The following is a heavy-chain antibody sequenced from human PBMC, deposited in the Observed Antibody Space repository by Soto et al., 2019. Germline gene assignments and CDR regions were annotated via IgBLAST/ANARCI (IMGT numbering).Heavy chain of an antibody. D-gene: IGHD4-17*01. V-gene: IGHV4-34*01. Sequence: QVHLQQWGAGLLKPSETLSLTCAVYGGSFSGYYWSWIRQPPGKGLEWIGEINHSGSTNYNPSLKSRVTISVDTSKNQFSLKLSSVTAADTAVYYCARGVRDRDFDYWGQGTLVTVSS. J-gene: IGHJ4*02. CDR3: ARGVRDRDFDY. CDR2: INHSGST. CDR1: GGSFSGYY.